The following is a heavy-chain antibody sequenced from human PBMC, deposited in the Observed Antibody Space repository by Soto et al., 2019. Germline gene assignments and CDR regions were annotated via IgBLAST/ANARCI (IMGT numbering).Heavy chain of an antibody. J-gene: IGHJ5*02. V-gene: IGHV4-61*01. CDR1: GGSVSSGSYY. CDR3: ARESWYSSGWSAWFDP. D-gene: IGHD6-19*01. Sequence: SETLSLTCTVSGGSVSSGSYYWSWIRQPPGKGLEWIGYIYYSGSTNYNPSLKSRVTISVDTSKNQFSLKLSSVTAADTAVYYCARESWYSSGWSAWFDPWGQGTLVTVSS. CDR2: IYYSGST.